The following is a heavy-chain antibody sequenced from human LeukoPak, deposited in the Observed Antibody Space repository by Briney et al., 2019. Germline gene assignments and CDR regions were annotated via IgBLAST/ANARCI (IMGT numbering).Heavy chain of an antibody. J-gene: IGHJ3*02. CDR3: AKEGRWLQLGGAFDI. CDR2: ISSDENNK. D-gene: IGHD5-24*01. V-gene: IGHV3-30*18. Sequence: PGGSLRLSCAASGFTFSSYDMHWVRQAPGKGLEWVSVISSDENNKYYADSVKGRFTISRDNSKSTLYLQMSSLRPEDTAVYYCAKEGRWLQLGGAFDIWGQGTMVTVSS. CDR1: GFTFSSYD.